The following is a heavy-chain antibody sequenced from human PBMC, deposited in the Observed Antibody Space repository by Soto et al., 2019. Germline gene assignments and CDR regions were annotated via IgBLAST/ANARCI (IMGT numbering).Heavy chain of an antibody. CDR1: GGSISSGDYY. V-gene: IGHV4-30-4*01. CDR3: ARVRSSGYYRPFDY. D-gene: IGHD3-22*01. CDR2: IYYSGST. Sequence: PSETLSLTCTVSGGSISSGDYYWSWIRQPPGKGLEWIGYIYYSGSTYYNPSLKSRVTISVDTSKNQFSLKLSSVTAADTAVYYCARVRSSGYYRPFDYWGQGTLVTVSS. J-gene: IGHJ4*02.